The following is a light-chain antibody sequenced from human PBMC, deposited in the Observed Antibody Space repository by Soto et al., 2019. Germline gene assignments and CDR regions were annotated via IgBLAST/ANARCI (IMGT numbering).Light chain of an antibody. CDR3: QSYDSSLSAVV. CDR1: SSNIGANYD. J-gene: IGLJ2*01. CDR2: GNN. Sequence: QPVLTQPPSVSGAPGQRVTISCTGSSSNIGANYDVQWYQQLPGTAPRLLIYGNNNRPSGVPDRISGSKSGTSASLAITGLQAEDEGHYYCQSYDSSLSAVVFGGGTQLTVL. V-gene: IGLV1-40*01.